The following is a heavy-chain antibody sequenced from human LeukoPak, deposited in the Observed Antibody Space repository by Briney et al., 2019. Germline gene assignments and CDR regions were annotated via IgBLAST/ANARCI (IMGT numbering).Heavy chain of an antibody. D-gene: IGHD2-2*01. Sequence: GGSLRLSCAASGFTFSSYAMSWVRQAPGKGLEWVSAISGSGGSTYYADSVKGRFTISRDNSKNSLYLQMNSLRAEDTAVYYCARAVREVVPAAMGDYWGQGTLVTVSS. V-gene: IGHV3-23*01. CDR1: GFTFSSYA. CDR2: ISGSGGST. CDR3: ARAVREVVPAAMGDY. J-gene: IGHJ4*02.